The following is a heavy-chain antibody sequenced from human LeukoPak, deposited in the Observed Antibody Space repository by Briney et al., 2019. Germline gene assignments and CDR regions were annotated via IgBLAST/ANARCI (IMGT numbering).Heavy chain of an antibody. Sequence: GGSLRLSCAASGFTFSSYAMSWVRQAPGKGLEWVSTVSGNGGITYYADSVKGRFTISRANSKNMLSLQMNSLTAEDTAIYYCAKAWYSSGWNYFDYWGQGTLVTVSS. CDR3: AKAWYSSGWNYFDY. J-gene: IGHJ4*02. V-gene: IGHV3-23*01. D-gene: IGHD6-19*01. CDR2: VSGNGGIT. CDR1: GFTFSSYA.